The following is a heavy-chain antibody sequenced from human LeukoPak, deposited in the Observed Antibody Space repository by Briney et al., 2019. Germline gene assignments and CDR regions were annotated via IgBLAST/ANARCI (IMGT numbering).Heavy chain of an antibody. V-gene: IGHV3-15*01. Sequence: GGSLRLSCAASGFPFSNAWMNWVRQAPGRGLEWVGRIKTKTDGGTTDYAAPVKGRFTISRDDSQNTLYPQMNSLKTEDTAVYYCATDRPWRGVYWGQGTLVTVSS. D-gene: IGHD3-10*01. CDR3: ATDRPWRGVY. CDR1: GFPFSNAW. CDR2: IKTKTDGGTT. J-gene: IGHJ4*02.